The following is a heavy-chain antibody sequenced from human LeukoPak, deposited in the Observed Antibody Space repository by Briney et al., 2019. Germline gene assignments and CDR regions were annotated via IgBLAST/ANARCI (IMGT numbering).Heavy chain of an antibody. V-gene: IGHV4-39*07. CDR1: GGSISSTTYY. J-gene: IGHJ4*02. CDR2: MSYRGTT. Sequence: PSETLSLTCTVSGGSISSTTYYWGWIRQPPGKGLEWIGSMSYRGTTYYNPSLKSRVTISVDTSKNQFSLKLSSVTAADTAVYYCARDLKGLRLGELSFYFDYWGQGTLVTVSS. D-gene: IGHD3-16*02. CDR3: ARDLKGLRLGELSFYFDY.